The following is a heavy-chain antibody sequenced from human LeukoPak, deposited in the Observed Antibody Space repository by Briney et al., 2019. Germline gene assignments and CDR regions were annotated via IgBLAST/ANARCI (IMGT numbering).Heavy chain of an antibody. Sequence: GGSLRLSCAASGFTFSSYWMSWVRQAPGKGLEWVANIKQDGSEKYYLDSVKGRFTISRDNTKNSLYLQMNSLRAEDTAVYYCAKDRFTSVSKYSSFDYWGQGTLVTVSS. J-gene: IGHJ4*02. CDR1: GFTFSSYW. CDR3: AKDRFTSVSKYSSFDY. CDR2: IKQDGSEK. D-gene: IGHD6-6*01. V-gene: IGHV3-7*01.